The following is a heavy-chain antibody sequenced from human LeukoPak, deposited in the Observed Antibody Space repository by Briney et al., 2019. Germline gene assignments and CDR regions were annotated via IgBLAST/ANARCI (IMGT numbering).Heavy chain of an antibody. CDR1: GGSISSHY. D-gene: IGHD6-13*01. Sequence: PSETLSLTCTVSGGSISSHYWSWIRQPPGRGLEWIGYIYYSGTTNYNPSLKSRVTISVDTSKNQFSLKLSSVTAADTAVYYCARGVYIAAAQYGYWGQGTLVTVSS. V-gene: IGHV4-59*11. CDR2: IYYSGTT. J-gene: IGHJ4*02. CDR3: ARGVYIAAAQYGY.